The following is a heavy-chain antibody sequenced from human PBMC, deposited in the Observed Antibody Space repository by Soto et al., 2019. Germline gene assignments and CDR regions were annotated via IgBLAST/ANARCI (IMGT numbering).Heavy chain of an antibody. CDR1: GFTFDDYA. Sequence: GGSLRLSCAASGFTFDDYAMHWVRQAPGKGLEWVSGISWNSGSIGYADSVKGRFTISRDNAKNSLYLQMNSLRAEDTALYYCAKDREGGCSGSDCFRHFKYWGRGTRVTVSS. CDR3: AKDREGGCSGSDCFRHFKY. CDR2: ISWNSGSI. D-gene: IGHD5-12*01. V-gene: IGHV3-9*01. J-gene: IGHJ4*02.